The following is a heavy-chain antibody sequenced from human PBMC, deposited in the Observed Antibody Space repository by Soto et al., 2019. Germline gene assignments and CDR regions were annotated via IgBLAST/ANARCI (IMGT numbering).Heavy chain of an antibody. Sequence: QVQLQASGPGLVKPSQTLSLTCTVSGVSINSGGSYWSWIRQPPGKGLEWIGYIYYSGSTYYNSSLKSRLTISMDTSKNQFSLKLTSVTAADTAMYYCARDEHDSSGYHFQHWGQGTLVTVSS. CDR3: ARDEHDSSGYHFQH. CDR2: IYYSGST. J-gene: IGHJ1*01. D-gene: IGHD3-22*01. V-gene: IGHV4-30-4*01. CDR1: GVSINSGGSY.